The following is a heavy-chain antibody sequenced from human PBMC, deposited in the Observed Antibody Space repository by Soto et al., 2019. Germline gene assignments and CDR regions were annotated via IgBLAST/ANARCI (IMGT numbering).Heavy chain of an antibody. V-gene: IGHV3-23*01. CDR2: LSDRGVNT. D-gene: IGHD5-12*01. J-gene: IGHJ3*01. Sequence: GGSLRLSCAASGFMFSDYAMSWVRQAPGKGLEWVAALSDRGVNTYYADSVKGRFTVSRDNSKNTLFLQIYSLRAEDTAVYFCAKMLRGYANDAYDVWGQGTMVTVSS. CDR3: AKMLRGYANDAYDV. CDR1: GFMFSDYA.